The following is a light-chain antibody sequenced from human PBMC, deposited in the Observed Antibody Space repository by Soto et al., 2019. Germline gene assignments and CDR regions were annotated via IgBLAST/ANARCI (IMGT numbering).Light chain of an antibody. CDR2: GAS. V-gene: IGKV3-20*01. CDR1: QSVSSSY. CDR3: QQYGSSPDT. Sequence: EIGLTQSPGTLSLSPAERATLSCRASQSVSSSYLAWYQQKPGQAPRLLIYGASSRATGIPDRFSGSGSGTDFTLTISRLEPEDFAVYYCQQYGSSPDTFGQGTKLEIK. J-gene: IGKJ2*01.